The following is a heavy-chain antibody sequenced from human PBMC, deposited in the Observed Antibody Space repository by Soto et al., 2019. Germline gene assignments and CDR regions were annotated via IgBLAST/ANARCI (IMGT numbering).Heavy chain of an antibody. Sequence: QVQLVQSGAEVKKPGASVKVSCKASGYTFTSYGISWVRQAPGQGLEWMGWISAYNGNTNYAQKLQGRVTMTTDTSTSTAYMELRSLRSDDTAVYYFARDRSQQLVLAFFDYWGQGTLVTVSS. CDR2: ISAYNGNT. D-gene: IGHD6-13*01. CDR3: ARDRSQQLVLAFFDY. J-gene: IGHJ4*02. V-gene: IGHV1-18*01. CDR1: GYTFTSYG.